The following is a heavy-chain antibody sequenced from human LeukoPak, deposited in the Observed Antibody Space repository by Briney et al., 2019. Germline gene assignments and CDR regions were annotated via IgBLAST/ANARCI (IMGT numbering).Heavy chain of an antibody. CDR3: VRDRNTSFAFDP. J-gene: IGHJ5*02. CDR2: ISSSSNYI. V-gene: IGHV3-21*01. Sequence: GGSLRLSCAASGFRFDTYSMNWVRQAPGKGLEWVSCISSSSNYIYYADSVKGRFTISRDNSKNSLYQQMKSLRVEDTAVYYCVRDRNTSFAFDPWGQGTLVTVSS. CDR1: GFRFDTYS. D-gene: IGHD2-2*01.